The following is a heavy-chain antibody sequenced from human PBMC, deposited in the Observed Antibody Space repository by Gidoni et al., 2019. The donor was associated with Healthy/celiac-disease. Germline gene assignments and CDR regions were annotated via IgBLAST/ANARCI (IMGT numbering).Heavy chain of an antibody. V-gene: IGHV3-30*18. J-gene: IGHJ6*02. CDR3: AKAQTTARGGMDV. Sequence: QVQLVESGGGVVQPGRSLRLSCAASGFTFSSYGMHWVRQAPRKGLEWVAVISYDGSNKYYADSVKGRFTISRDNSKNTLYLQMNSLRAEDTAVYYCAKAQTTARGGMDVWGQGTTVTVSS. CDR2: ISYDGSNK. CDR1: GFTFSSYG.